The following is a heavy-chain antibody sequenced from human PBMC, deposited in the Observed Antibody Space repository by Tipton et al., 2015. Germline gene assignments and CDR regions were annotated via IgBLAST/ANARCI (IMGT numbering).Heavy chain of an antibody. Sequence: QVQLVQPGAEVKQPGSSVNVSCKAPKDMFNTRGIIWVRQAPGQGLEWMGGIIPMFDTANYAQKFQGRVTITADESTGTAYLELSSLRSEDTAVYYCARVPPGALFDYWGQGTLVTVSS. V-gene: IGHV1-69*01. J-gene: IGHJ4*02. D-gene: IGHD3-10*01. CDR2: IIPMFDTA. CDR3: ARVPPGALFDY. CDR1: KDMFNTRG.